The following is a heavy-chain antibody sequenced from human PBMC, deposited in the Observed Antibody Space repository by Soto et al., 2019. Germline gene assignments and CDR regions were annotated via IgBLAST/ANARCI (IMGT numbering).Heavy chain of an antibody. V-gene: IGHV3-21*01. CDR1: GFTFSSST. J-gene: IGHJ5*02. D-gene: IGHD2-8*01. CDR2: ISSSSSYI. CDR3: ARDLGEVYAT. Sequence: GGSPRLSCAGSGFTFSSSTMTWVRQAPGKGLEWVSSISSSSSYIYQPDSLKGRFTISRDNAKNSVFLQMSSLRAEDTAVYYCARDLGEVYATWGQGTLVTVSS.